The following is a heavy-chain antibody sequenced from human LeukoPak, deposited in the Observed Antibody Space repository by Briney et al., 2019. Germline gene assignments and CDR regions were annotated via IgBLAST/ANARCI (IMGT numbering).Heavy chain of an antibody. CDR3: ARGDTSLQRNDALDI. J-gene: IGHJ3*02. V-gene: IGHV3-21*01. D-gene: IGHD2/OR15-2a*01. CDR2: ISLTSNDI. Sequence: GGSLRLSCGASGFTFSSYAMNWVRQAPGKGLEWVSSISLTSNDIYYAASVRGRFIISRDNAKNLLSLQMNSLRAEDTALYYCARGDTSLQRNDALDIWGQGTMVSVSS. CDR1: GFTFSSYA.